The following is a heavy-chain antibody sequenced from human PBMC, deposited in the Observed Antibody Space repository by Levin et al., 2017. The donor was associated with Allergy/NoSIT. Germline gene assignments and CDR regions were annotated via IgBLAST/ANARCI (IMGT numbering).Heavy chain of an antibody. J-gene: IGHJ3*01. D-gene: IGHD5/OR15-5a*01. Sequence: PGESLKISCIGSGFNFNAYSMNWVRQAPGKGLEWVSTIINLATDPYYADSVKGRFTVSRDNAKNSLYLEMSSLRAEDTALYYCTRDRVTVSAYAFDVGGRGTMVTVS. V-gene: IGHV3-21*01. CDR2: IINLATDP. CDR1: GFNFNAYS. CDR3: TRDRVTVSAYAFDV.